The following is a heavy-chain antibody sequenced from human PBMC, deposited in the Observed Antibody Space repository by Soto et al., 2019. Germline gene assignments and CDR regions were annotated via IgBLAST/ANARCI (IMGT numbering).Heavy chain of an antibody. D-gene: IGHD1-26*01. CDR2: IIPIFGTA. J-gene: IGHJ3*02. CDR3: ARGSYSASYSGAFDI. V-gene: IGHV1-69*06. CDR1: GGTFSSYA. Sequence: SVKVSCKASGGTFSSYAISWVRQAPGQGLEWMGGIIPIFGTANYAQKFQGRVTITADKSTSTAYMELSSLRSEDTAVYYCARGSYSASYSGAFDIWGQGTMVTVSS.